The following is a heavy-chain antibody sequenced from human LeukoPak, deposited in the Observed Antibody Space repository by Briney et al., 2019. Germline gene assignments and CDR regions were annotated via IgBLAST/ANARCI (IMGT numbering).Heavy chain of an antibody. V-gene: IGHV4-38-2*02. D-gene: IGHD3-10*01. J-gene: IGHJ6*02. CDR3: ARLRFTDYYYYGMDV. CDR2: IYHSGST. CDR1: GYSISSGYY. Sequence: SETLSLTCTVSGYSISSGYYWGWIRQPPGKGLEWIGSIYHSGSTYYNPSLKSRVTISVDTSKNQFSLKLSSVTAADTAVYYCARLRFTDYYYYGMDVWGQGTTVTVSS.